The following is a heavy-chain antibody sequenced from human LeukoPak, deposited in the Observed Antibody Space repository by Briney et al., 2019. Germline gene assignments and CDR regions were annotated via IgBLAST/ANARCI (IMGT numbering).Heavy chain of an antibody. CDR1: GFTFSSSW. CDR2: IKHDGSEE. D-gene: IGHD2-15*01. CDR3: AGGQGWHFDL. J-gene: IGHJ2*01. V-gene: IGHV3-7*01. Sequence: GGSLRLSCAASGFTFSSSWMTWVRQAPGKGLEWVADIKHDGSEEHYVASVKGRFTISRDNAKLYLQMNSLRAEDTAVYYCAGGQGWHFDLWGRGTLITVTS.